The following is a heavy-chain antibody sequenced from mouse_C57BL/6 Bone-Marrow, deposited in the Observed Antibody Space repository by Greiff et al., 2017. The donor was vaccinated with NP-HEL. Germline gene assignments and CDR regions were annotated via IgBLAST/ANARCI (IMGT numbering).Heavy chain of an antibody. Sequence: EVQGVESGGDLVKPGGSLKLSCAASGFTFSSYGMSWVRQTPDKRLEWVATISSGGSYTYYPDSVKGRFTISRDNAKNTLYLQMSSLKSEDTAMYYCARHENFTTVVATYAMDYWGQGTSVTVSS. V-gene: IGHV5-6*01. CDR3: ARHENFTTVVATYAMDY. J-gene: IGHJ4*01. CDR2: ISSGGSYT. CDR1: GFTFSSYG. D-gene: IGHD1-1*01.